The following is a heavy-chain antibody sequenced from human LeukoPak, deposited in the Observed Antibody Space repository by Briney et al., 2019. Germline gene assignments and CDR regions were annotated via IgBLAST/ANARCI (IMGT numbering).Heavy chain of an antibody. V-gene: IGHV4-34*01. D-gene: IGHD2-2*01. J-gene: IGHJ6*02. CDR1: GGSFSGYY. Sequence: SETLSLTCAVYGGSFSGYYWSWIRQPPGKGLEWIGEINHSGSTNYNPSLKSPFTILVDTSKNQFSLKLSSVTAADTAVYYCARMVLGNIEVVSTTKGGDYYYGMDVWGQGTTVTVSS. CDR3: ARMVLGNIEVVSTTKGGDYYYGMDV. CDR2: INHSGST.